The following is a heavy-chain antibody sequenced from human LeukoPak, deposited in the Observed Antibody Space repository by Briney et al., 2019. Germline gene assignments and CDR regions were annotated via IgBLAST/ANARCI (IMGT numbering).Heavy chain of an antibody. CDR2: INTNTGNP. J-gene: IGHJ4*02. V-gene: IGHV7-4-1*02. CDR1: GYTFTNYA. CDR3: ARGNPYYLDY. Sequence: ASVTVSCTASGYTFTNYAMDWVRQAPGQGPEWMGWINTNTGNPTYAQGFTGRFVFSLDTSVSTAYLQISSLKAEDTAIYCCARGNPYYLDYWGQGTLVTVSS.